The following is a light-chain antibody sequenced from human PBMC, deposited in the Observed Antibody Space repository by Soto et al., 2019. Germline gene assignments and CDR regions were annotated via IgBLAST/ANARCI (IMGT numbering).Light chain of an antibody. CDR3: CSYAGSYTYV. CDR1: SYNVGDYNY. J-gene: IGLJ1*01. CDR2: DVS. Sequence: QSVLTQPRSVSGSPGQSVTISCTGTSYNVGDYNYVSWYQQHPGKVPKLMIYDVSKRPSGVPDRFSGSKSGNTASLTISGLQAEDESDYYCCSYAGSYTYVFGTGTKVTVL. V-gene: IGLV2-11*01.